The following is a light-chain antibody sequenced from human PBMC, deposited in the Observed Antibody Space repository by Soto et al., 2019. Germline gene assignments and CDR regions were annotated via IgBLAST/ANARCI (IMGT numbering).Light chain of an antibody. CDR2: DAS. J-gene: IGKJ4*01. CDR3: QQRSSWPLT. V-gene: IGKV3-11*01. CDR1: QSISTS. Sequence: IVLTQSPATLSVSPGERATLSCWASQSISTSLAWYQQKPGQAPKILIYDASNRATGLPARFSGSGSGTDFTLTISSVEPQDFAVYYFQQRSSWPLTFGGGTKVEIK.